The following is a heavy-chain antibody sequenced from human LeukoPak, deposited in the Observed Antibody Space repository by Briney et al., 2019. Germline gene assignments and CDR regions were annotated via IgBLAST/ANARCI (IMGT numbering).Heavy chain of an antibody. J-gene: IGHJ4*02. D-gene: IGHD2-2*01. V-gene: IGHV3-30*03. CDR3: ASFGDCSSTSCFSFDF. Sequence: GGSLRLSCAASGFTFSSNGMHWVRQAPGKGLEWVAVISYDGSNKHYADSVKGRFTISRDNSKNTLYLQMNSLRAEDTAVYYCASFGDCSSTSCFSFDFWGQGTLVTVSS. CDR2: ISYDGSNK. CDR1: GFTFSSNG.